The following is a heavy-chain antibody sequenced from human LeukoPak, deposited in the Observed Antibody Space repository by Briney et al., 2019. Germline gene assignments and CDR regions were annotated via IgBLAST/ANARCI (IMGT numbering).Heavy chain of an antibody. J-gene: IGHJ4*02. CDR2: IYYSGST. CDR3: ARRSYDILTGYYANYFDY. V-gene: IGHV4-59*08. D-gene: IGHD3-9*01. CDR1: GGSISSYY. Sequence: PSETLSLTCTVSGGSISSYYWSWIRQPPGKGLEWIGYIYYSGSTNYNPSLKSRVTISVDTSKNQFSLKLSSVTAADTAVYYCARRSYDILTGYYANYFDYWGQGTLVTVSS.